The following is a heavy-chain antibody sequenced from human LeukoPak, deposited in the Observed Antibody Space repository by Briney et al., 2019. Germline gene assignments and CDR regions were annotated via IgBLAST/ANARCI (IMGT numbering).Heavy chain of an antibody. Sequence: ASVKVSCKASGYTFSSYAFRWVRQAPGQGLEWMGWISAYNGNTNYAQKLQGRVTMTTDTSTSTAYMELRSLTSDDTAVYYCARVGAYCTSTSCLDYWGQGTLVTVSS. D-gene: IGHD2-2*01. J-gene: IGHJ4*02. V-gene: IGHV1-18*01. CDR1: GYTFSSYA. CDR3: ARVGAYCTSTSCLDY. CDR2: ISAYNGNT.